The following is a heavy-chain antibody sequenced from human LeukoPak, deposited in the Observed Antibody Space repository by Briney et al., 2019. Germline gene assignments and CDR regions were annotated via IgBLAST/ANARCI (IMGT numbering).Heavy chain of an antibody. V-gene: IGHV3-30*01. J-gene: IGHJ4*02. CDR2: ISHDGTNK. CDR1: GFTFTNAG. Sequence: PGRSLRLSCAASGFTFTNAGIHWVRLAAGKGLEWVSFISHDGTNKYYSDSVDGRFTVSRLNSQNTVHLQMTDLRPDDTATYYCASEDVDTGDFWGQGTLATVSS. D-gene: IGHD5-18*01. CDR3: ASEDVDTGDF.